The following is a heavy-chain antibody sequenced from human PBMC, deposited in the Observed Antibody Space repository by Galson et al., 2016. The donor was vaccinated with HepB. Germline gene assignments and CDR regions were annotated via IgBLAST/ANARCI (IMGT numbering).Heavy chain of an antibody. J-gene: IGHJ6*02. CDR1: GGSFSSYA. CDR2: IVPIVNLT. V-gene: IGHV1-69*10. CDR3: TRIVVVPSSPLGFYYGMDI. Sequence: SVKVSCKASGGSFSSYALSWVRQAPGQGLEWMGVIVPIVNLTNYAQKFQDRVTLTADRSTSTAHMELRGLRSGDTAIYYCTRIVVVPSSPLGFYYGMDIWGQGTTVTVSS. D-gene: IGHD2-2*01.